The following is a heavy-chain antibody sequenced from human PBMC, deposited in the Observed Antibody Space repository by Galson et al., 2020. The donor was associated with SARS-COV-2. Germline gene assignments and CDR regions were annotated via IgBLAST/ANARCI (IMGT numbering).Heavy chain of an antibody. CDR3: AKAFKVVGLVVFGDY. CDR1: GYSFTGDW. Sequence: GESLKISCKASGYSFTGDWIGWVRQTPGKGLEWMGIINPGDSDTRYNPSFQGQITISVDRSTTIAYLQWSSLKVSDTAFYYCAKAFKVVGLVVFGDYWGPGTLVTVSS. CDR2: INPGDSDT. V-gene: IGHV5-51*01. D-gene: IGHD2-8*02. J-gene: IGHJ4*02.